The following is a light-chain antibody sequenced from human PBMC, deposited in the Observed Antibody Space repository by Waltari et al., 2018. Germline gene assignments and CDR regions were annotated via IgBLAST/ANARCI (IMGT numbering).Light chain of an antibody. Sequence: QSALTQPASVSGSRGQSITISCTGSSSDIGSYNVVSWYQHHPGKAPKLLIYGVNNRPSGVSNRFSGSTSGNTASLTISGLQAEDEADYYCSSYAGSVVFGGGTKLTVL. CDR2: GVN. CDR1: SSDIGSYNV. J-gene: IGLJ3*02. CDR3: SSYAGSVV. V-gene: IGLV2-23*02.